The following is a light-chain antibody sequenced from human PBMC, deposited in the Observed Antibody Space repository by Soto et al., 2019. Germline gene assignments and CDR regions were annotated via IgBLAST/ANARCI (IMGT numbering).Light chain of an antibody. J-gene: IGLJ3*02. CDR2: YNN. CDR1: SSNIGSNT. CDR3: ATWDDSLNSPV. Sequence: QSVLTQPPSASGTPGQRVTISCSGSSSNIGSNTVNWYHQLPGTAPKLLIYYNNQRPSGVPARFSGSKSGTSASLAISGLQSEDEADYYCATWDDSLNSPVFGGGTQLTVL. V-gene: IGLV1-44*01.